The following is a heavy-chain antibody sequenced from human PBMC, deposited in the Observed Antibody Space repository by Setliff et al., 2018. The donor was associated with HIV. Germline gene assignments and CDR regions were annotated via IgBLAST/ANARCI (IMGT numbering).Heavy chain of an antibody. D-gene: IGHD3-10*01. CDR1: GGSISSSTYY. CDR2: VSSSGTT. J-gene: IGHJ6*03. Sequence: NPSETLSLTCSVSGGSISSSTYYWGWIRQPPGKGLEWIGYVSSSGTTNYTPSLESRLTISVDTSKNQVSLRLSSLTAADTAVYFCARVVSRREDRGTWMKLWLAPYYMDVWGKGTTVTVSS. V-gene: IGHV4-61*05. CDR3: ARVVSRREDRGTWMKLWLAPYYMDV.